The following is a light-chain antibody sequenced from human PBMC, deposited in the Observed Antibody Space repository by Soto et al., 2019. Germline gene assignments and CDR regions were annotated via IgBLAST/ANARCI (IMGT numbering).Light chain of an antibody. J-gene: IGKJ4*02. Sequence: EIVLTQSPATLSLSPGERGILSCRASQTIGNSLAWYQQKPGQNPRLLIYSASTKAPGITTRFSGSGSGTDFTLANSSLQPQDCAVYYCHQRSNWPPFTFGGGTKVEIK. CDR1: QTIGNS. V-gene: IGKV3-11*01. CDR2: SAS. CDR3: HQRSNWPPFT.